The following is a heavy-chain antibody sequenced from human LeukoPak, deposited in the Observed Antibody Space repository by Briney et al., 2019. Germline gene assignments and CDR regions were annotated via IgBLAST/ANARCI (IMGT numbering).Heavy chain of an antibody. CDR3: ARDRRYCTNGVCSPRGVYFDY. CDR1: GFTFSSYG. Sequence: GGSLRLSCAASGFTFSSYGMSWVRQAPGKGLEWVSYISSSGSTIYYADSVKGRFTISRDNAKNSLYLQMNSLRAEDTAVYYCARDRRYCTNGVCSPRGVYFDYWGQGTLVTVSS. V-gene: IGHV3-48*04. D-gene: IGHD2-8*01. CDR2: ISSSGSTI. J-gene: IGHJ4*02.